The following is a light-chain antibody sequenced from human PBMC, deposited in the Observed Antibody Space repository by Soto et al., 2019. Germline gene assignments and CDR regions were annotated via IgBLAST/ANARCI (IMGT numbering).Light chain of an antibody. Sequence: QSVLTQPPSMSAAPGQKVTISCSGSSSNIGNNYVSWYQQLPGTAPKLLIYDNNKRPSGIPDRFSGSKSGTSATLGITGLQTGDEADYYCGAWDDSLSAVFGGGTQLTVL. CDR1: SSNIGNNY. V-gene: IGLV1-51*01. CDR2: DNN. CDR3: GAWDDSLSAV. J-gene: IGLJ2*01.